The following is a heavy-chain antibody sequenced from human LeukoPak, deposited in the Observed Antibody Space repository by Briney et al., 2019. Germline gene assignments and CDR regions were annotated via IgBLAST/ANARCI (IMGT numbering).Heavy chain of an antibody. D-gene: IGHD6-19*01. J-gene: IGHJ4*02. CDR2: ISGSNGHT. V-gene: IGHV3-23*01. CDR3: ARVQYSSGQSIYFNY. Sequence: PGGSLRLSCAASGFTFSSYAMSWVRQAPGKGLELVSIISGSNGHTNYADSVKGRFTISRDNSKNTLCLQMNSLRAEDTALYYCARVQYSSGQSIYFNYWGQGTLVTVSS. CDR1: GFTFSSYA.